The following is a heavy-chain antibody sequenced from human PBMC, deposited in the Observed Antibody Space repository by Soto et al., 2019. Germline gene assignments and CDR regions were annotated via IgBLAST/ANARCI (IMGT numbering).Heavy chain of an antibody. CDR1: GYSCTSYW. CDR3: ASLPPGSSGYYLYAFDI. D-gene: IGHD3-22*01. Sequence: GESLKISGEGCGYSCTSYWIGWVRQMPGKGLEWMGIIYSGDSDTRYRPSFQGQVTISADKSISTAYLQWSSLKASDTAMYYCASLPPGSSGYYLYAFDIWGQGTMVPVSS. V-gene: IGHV5-51*01. CDR2: IYSGDSDT. J-gene: IGHJ3*02.